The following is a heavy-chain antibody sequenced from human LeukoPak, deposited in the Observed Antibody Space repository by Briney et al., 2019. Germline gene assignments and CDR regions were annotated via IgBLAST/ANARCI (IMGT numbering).Heavy chain of an antibody. Sequence: ASVKVSCKASGYTFTGYYMHWVRQAPGQGLEWMGRINPNSGGTNYAQKFQGRGTMTRATSISKAYMELSRLRSDDTAVYYCARPKDTYYYDSSGYSSAAFDIWGQGTMVTVSS. CDR2: INPNSGGT. CDR3: ARPKDTYYYDSSGYSSAAFDI. V-gene: IGHV1-2*06. D-gene: IGHD3-22*01. CDR1: GYTFTGYY. J-gene: IGHJ3*02.